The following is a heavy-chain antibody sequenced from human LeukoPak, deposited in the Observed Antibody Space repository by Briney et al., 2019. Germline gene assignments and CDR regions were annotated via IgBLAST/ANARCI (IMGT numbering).Heavy chain of an antibody. D-gene: IGHD3-16*01. CDR1: GFTFSSYA. Sequence: GGSLRLSCAASGFTFSSYAMSWVRQAPGKGLEWVSAISGSGGSTYYADSVKGRFTISRDNSKNTLYLQMDSLRAEDTAVYYCAKDSWGLRAFDYWGQGTLVTVSS. CDR2: ISGSGGST. J-gene: IGHJ4*02. CDR3: AKDSWGLRAFDY. V-gene: IGHV3-23*01.